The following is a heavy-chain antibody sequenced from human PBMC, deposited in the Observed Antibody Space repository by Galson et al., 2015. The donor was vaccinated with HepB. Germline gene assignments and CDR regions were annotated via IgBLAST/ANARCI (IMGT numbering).Heavy chain of an antibody. Sequence: SVKVSCKASGYTFTSYGISWVRQAPGQGLEWMGWISAYNGNTNYAQKLQGRVTMITDTSTSTAYMELRSLRSDDTAVYYCARGYCSGGSCYFYYYYYGMDVWGQGTTVTVSS. V-gene: IGHV1-18*01. J-gene: IGHJ6*02. D-gene: IGHD2-15*01. CDR1: GYTFTSYG. CDR3: ARGYCSGGSCYFYYYYYGMDV. CDR2: ISAYNGNT.